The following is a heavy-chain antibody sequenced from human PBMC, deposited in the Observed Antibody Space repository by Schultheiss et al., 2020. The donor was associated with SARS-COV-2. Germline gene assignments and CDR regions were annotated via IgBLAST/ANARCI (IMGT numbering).Heavy chain of an antibody. D-gene: IGHD6-19*01. Sequence: GGSLRLSCAASGFTFSSYGMHWVRQAPGKGLEWVAVIWYDGSNKYYADSVKGRFTISRDNSKNTLYLQMNSLRAEDTAVYNCARLAVAGTAYYYYYYYGMDVWGQGTTVTVSS. CDR2: IWYDGSNK. V-gene: IGHV3-33*01. CDR1: GFTFSSYG. J-gene: IGHJ6*02. CDR3: ARLAVAGTAYYYYYYYGMDV.